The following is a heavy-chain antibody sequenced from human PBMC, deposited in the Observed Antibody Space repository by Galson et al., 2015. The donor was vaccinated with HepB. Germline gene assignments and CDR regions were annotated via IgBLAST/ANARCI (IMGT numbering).Heavy chain of an antibody. Sequence: SETLSLTCAVSGGSISISNWWSWVRQPPGKGLEWIGEIYHSGSTNYNPSLKSRVTISVDKSKNQFSLKLSSVTAADTAVYYCARGNYDSSGYYLLYSFDYWGQGTLVTVSS. CDR2: IYHSGST. J-gene: IGHJ4*02. CDR1: GGSISISNW. CDR3: ARGNYDSSGYYLLYSFDY. V-gene: IGHV4-4*02. D-gene: IGHD3-22*01.